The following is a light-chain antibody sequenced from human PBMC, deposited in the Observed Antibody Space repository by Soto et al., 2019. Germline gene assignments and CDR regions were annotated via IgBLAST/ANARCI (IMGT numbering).Light chain of an antibody. Sequence: QLVLTQSPSASASLGASVKLTCTLSSGHSSYAIAWHQQQPEKGPRYLMKLNSDGSHSKGDGIPDRFSGSSSGAERYLTISSLQSEDEADYYCQTWGTPIWVFGGGTKLTVL. CDR3: QTWGTPIWV. CDR1: SGHSSYA. V-gene: IGLV4-69*01. J-gene: IGLJ3*02. CDR2: LNSDGSH.